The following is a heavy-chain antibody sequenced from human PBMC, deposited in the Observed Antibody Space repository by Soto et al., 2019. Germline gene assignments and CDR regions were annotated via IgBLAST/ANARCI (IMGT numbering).Heavy chain of an antibody. CDR1: GYTFTSYA. CDR2: INAGNGMT. D-gene: IGHD3-16*01. V-gene: IGHV1-3*01. J-gene: IGHJ4*02. CDR3: ARVIGGLYYFDS. Sequence: QVQLVQSGAEVKKPGASVKVSCKASGYTFTSYAMHWVRQAPGQRLEWMGWINAGNGMTKYSQKFKGRVNITRDTSVSTAYMELSSLRSEDTAVYYCARVIGGLYYFDSWGQGTLVTVSS.